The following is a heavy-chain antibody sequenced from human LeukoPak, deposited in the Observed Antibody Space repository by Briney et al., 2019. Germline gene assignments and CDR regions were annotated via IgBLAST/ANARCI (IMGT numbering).Heavy chain of an antibody. J-gene: IGHJ6*03. CDR3: ARQGHQDIVVVPAAIRYYYYMDV. CDR1: GESFSGYY. D-gene: IGHD2-2*01. CDR2: INHRGST. Sequence: SETLSLTCAVWGESFSGYYWSWLRQPPGKGLEWIGLINHRGSTNYNPSLKSRVTISADTSKNQFSLKLSSVTAADTAVYYCARQGHQDIVVVPAAIRYYYYMDVWGKGTTVTVSS. V-gene: IGHV4-34*01.